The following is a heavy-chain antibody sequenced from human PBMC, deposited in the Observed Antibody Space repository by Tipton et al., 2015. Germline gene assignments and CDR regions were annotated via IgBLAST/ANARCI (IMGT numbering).Heavy chain of an antibody. V-gene: IGHV4-59*01. CDR2: VFYTGST. CDR1: GGSFTSYY. Sequence: TLSLTCTVSGGSFTSYYWNWIRQSPGKGLEWIGYVFYTGSTYYNPSLKSRVTLSVDTSKNQFSLQMSSVTAAETAVNYCARDRKEGYNSPNLVDLWGQGRVVTGSS. D-gene: IGHD1-1*01. CDR3: ARDRKEGYNSPNLVDL. J-gene: IGHJ4*02.